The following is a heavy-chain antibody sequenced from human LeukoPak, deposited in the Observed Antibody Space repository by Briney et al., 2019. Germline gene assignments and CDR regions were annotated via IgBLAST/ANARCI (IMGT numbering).Heavy chain of an antibody. D-gene: IGHD4-17*01. CDR2: INTNTGNP. CDR1: GHTFTSYA. Sequence: ASVKVSCKASGHTFTSYAMNWVRQAPGQGLEWMGWINTNTGNPTYAQGFTGRFVLSLDTSVSTAYLQINSLRAEDTAVYYCARGYVPYGDYVYWFDPWGQGTLVTVSS. J-gene: IGHJ5*02. CDR3: ARGYVPYGDYVYWFDP. V-gene: IGHV7-4-1*02.